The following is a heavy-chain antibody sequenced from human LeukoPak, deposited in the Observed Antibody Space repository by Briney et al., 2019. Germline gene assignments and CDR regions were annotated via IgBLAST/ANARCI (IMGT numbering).Heavy chain of an antibody. D-gene: IGHD5-18*01. J-gene: IGHJ4*02. CDR3: AHYGYEASFDY. Sequence: SQTLSLTRTVSGGSISSGGYYWSWIRQHPGKGLEWIGYIYYSGSTYYNPSLKSRVTISVDTSKNQFSLKLSSVTAADTAVYYCAHYGYEASFDYWGQGTLVTVSS. CDR1: GGSISSGGYY. V-gene: IGHV4-31*03. CDR2: IYYSGST.